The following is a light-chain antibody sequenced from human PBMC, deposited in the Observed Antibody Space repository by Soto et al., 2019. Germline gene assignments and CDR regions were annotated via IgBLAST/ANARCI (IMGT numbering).Light chain of an antibody. J-gene: IGKJ5*01. CDR3: QQSYGTPIT. CDR2: VAS. Sequence: DIQMTQSPSSLSASVGDRVTITCRPSRGIGNALAWYQQKPGKAPNLLIYVASSLQSEVPSRFSGSGSGTDFTLTITSLQPEDFATYYCQQSYGTPITFGQGTRLEIK. CDR1: RGIGNA. V-gene: IGKV1-39*01.